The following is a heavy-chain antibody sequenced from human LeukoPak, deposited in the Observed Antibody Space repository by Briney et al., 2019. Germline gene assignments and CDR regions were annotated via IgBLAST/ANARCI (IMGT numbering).Heavy chain of an antibody. V-gene: IGHV3-64*01. J-gene: IGHJ1*01. CDR1: GFTFSSYA. CDR3: ARDGGSGSFRVEYFQH. Sequence: GGSLRLSCAASGFTFSSYAMHWVRQAPGKGLEYVSAISSNGGSTYYANSVKGRFTISRDNSKNTLYLQMGSLRAEDMAVYYCARDGGSGSFRVEYFQHWGQGTLVTVSS. CDR2: ISSNGGST. D-gene: IGHD3-10*01.